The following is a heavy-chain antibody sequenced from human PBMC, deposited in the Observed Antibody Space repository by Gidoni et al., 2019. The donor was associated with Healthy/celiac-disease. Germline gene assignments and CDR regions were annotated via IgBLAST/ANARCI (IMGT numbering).Heavy chain of an antibody. J-gene: IGHJ4*02. CDR2: IAYDGSNK. Sequence: QVQLVESGGGVVQPGRSLRLSCSASGFTFSSYAMHWVRQAPGKGLEWVAVIAYDGSNKYYADSVKGRFTISRDNSKNTLYLQMNSLRAEDTAVYYCARGTRDGYNSYFDYWGQGTLVTVSS. CDR3: ARGTRDGYNSYFDY. CDR1: GFTFSSYA. V-gene: IGHV3-30-3*01. D-gene: IGHD5-12*01.